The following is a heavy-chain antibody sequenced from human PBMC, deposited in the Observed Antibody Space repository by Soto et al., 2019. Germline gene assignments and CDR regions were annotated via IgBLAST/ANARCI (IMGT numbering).Heavy chain of an antibody. Sequence: GGSLRLSCAASGFTFSNYALIWVRQAPGKGLEWVSSLSGSGGTTYYADSVKGRFIISRDNSKNTLYLLMNSLRAEDTALYYCAKQRADYGSGADTFYFDSWGQGALVTVSS. CDR2: LSGSGGTT. D-gene: IGHD3-10*01. V-gene: IGHV3-23*01. J-gene: IGHJ4*02. CDR1: GFTFSNYA. CDR3: AKQRADYGSGADTFYFDS.